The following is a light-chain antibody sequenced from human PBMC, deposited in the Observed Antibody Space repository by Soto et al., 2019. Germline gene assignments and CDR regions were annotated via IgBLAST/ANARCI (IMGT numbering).Light chain of an antibody. J-gene: IGKJ1*01. CDR1: QTISSW. V-gene: IGKV1-5*03. Sequence: DIPMNQSPSTLSGSVGDRVTITGRASQTISSWLAWYQQKPGKAPKLLSYKASTLKSGVPSRCSGSGSGTECTLTISSLQTDDCATYCCQHYNSYSEAFGQGTEVDI. CDR3: QHYNSYSEA. CDR2: KAS.